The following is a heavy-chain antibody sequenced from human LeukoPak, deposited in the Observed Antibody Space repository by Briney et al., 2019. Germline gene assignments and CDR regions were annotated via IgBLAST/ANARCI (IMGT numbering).Heavy chain of an antibody. D-gene: IGHD3-10*01. V-gene: IGHV1-2*06. CDR2: INPNSGGT. Sequence: ASVKVSCKASGYTFTGYYMHWVRQAPGQGLEWMGRINPNSGGTNYAQKFQGRVTMTRDTSISTAYMELSRLRSDDTAVYYCARENYYGSEIDYWGRGTLVTVSS. CDR3: ARENYYGSEIDY. CDR1: GYTFTGYY. J-gene: IGHJ4*02.